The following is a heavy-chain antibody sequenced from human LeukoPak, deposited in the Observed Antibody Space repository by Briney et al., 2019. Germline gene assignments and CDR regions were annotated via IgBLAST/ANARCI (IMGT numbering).Heavy chain of an antibody. CDR2: IYSGRTT. CDR1: GASISSGSHH. Sequence: SETLSLTCTVSGASISSGSHHWGWFRQSPEKGLEWIGSIYSGRTTYYTPSLTSRLSISVDTSKNQFSLLLNSVTAADMAIYYCXKHDGRGGNTMGALDSWGQGSLVTVSS. D-gene: IGHD2-2*01. CDR3: XKHDGRGGNTMGALDS. V-gene: IGHV4-39*01. J-gene: IGHJ4*02.